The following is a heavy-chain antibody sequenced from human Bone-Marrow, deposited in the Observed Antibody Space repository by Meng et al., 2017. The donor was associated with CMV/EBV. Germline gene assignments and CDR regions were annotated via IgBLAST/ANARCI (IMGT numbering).Heavy chain of an antibody. Sequence: GESLKISCAASGFTFSSYAMHWVRQAPGKGLEWVAVISYDGSNKYYADSVKGRFTISRDNSKNTLYLQMNSLRAEDTAVYDCARDNLFDYGGNQKGDYWGQGTLVTVSS. V-gene: IGHV3-30-3*01. J-gene: IGHJ4*02. CDR1: GFTFSSYA. D-gene: IGHD4-23*01. CDR3: ARDNLFDYGGNQKGDY. CDR2: ISYDGSNK.